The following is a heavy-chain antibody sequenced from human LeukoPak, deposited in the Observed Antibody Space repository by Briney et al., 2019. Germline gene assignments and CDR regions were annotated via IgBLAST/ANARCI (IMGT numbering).Heavy chain of an antibody. CDR2: ISSSGSTI. J-gene: IGHJ4*02. V-gene: IGHV3-48*03. CDR3: ARSYVDTAMALDY. D-gene: IGHD5-18*01. CDR1: GFTFSSYE. Sequence: GGALRLSCAASGFTFSSYEMNWVRQAPGKGLEWVSYISSSGSTIYYADSVKGRFTISRDNAKNSLYLQMNSLRAEDTAVYYCARSYVDTAMALDYWGQGNLVTVSS.